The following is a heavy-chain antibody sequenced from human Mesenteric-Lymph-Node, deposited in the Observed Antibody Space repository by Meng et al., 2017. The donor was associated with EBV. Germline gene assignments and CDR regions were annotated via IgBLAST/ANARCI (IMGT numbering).Heavy chain of an antibody. V-gene: IGHV4-30-4*01. D-gene: IGHD2-15*01. CDR2: IYYSGSP. CDR3: ARGSWSDPVGLDL. CDR1: GVSISSGDYY. Sequence: QVQRQESGPGLVQPPQTLSLTCMVSGVSISSGDYYWSWVRQPPGKGLEWIGYIYYSGSPYSDPSLKSRLTISVDTSKNQFPLKLNSVTAADTAVYYCARGSWSDPVGLDLWGRGTLVTVSS. J-gene: IGHJ2*01.